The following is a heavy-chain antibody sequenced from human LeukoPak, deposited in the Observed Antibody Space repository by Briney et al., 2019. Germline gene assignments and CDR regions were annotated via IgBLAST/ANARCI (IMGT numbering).Heavy chain of an antibody. V-gene: IGHV3-23*01. CDR3: AKRSIAFDY. Sequence: GRSLRLSCAASGFTFSSYAMSWVRQAPGKGLEWVSGISGSGSNTYYADSVKGRFTISRDNSKNTLHLQMNSLRAEDTALYYCAKRSIAFDYWGQGTLVTVSS. D-gene: IGHD2-21*01. CDR1: GFTFSSYA. CDR2: ISGSGSNT. J-gene: IGHJ4*02.